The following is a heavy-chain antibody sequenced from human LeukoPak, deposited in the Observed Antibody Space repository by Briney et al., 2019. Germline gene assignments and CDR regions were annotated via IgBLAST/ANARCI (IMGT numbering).Heavy chain of an antibody. CDR1: GFTFSSYC. CDR3: ARGPSTLFDY. J-gene: IGHJ4*02. CDR2: IRSNSGTI. V-gene: IGHV3-48*01. Sequence: GGSLRLSCAASGFTFSSYCMNWVRQAPGKGLEWLSYIRSNSGTIYYADSVKGRFTISRDNAKNSLYLQMDSLRVEDTAVYYCARGPSTLFDYWGQGTLVTVSS. D-gene: IGHD2/OR15-2a*01.